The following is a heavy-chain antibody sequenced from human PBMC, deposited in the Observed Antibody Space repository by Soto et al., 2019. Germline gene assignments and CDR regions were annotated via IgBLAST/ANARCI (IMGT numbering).Heavy chain of an antibody. CDR3: ADPGSGWS. D-gene: IGHD6-19*01. J-gene: IGHJ5*02. CDR2: VSGSGTAT. V-gene: IGHV3-23*01. CDR1: GFPFSSYD. Sequence: LRLSCAASGFPFSSYDMSWVRQAPGKGLEWVSAVSGSGTATYYADSVRGRFTISRDNSKNTLYLQMDSLRAEDTAVYYCADPGSGWSWGQGTLVTVSS.